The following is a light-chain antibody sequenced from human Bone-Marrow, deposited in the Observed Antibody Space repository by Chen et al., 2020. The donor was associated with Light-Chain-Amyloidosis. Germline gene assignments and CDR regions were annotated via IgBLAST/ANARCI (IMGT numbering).Light chain of an antibody. Sequence: QSTLNQTASVTGSPRRSTNTSCSGTSSDVGGDNHVSWYQQHPDKAPKLMIYEVTNLPSWVPARFSGSKSDSTASLTISGLQTEDDADYFCSSYTITNTLVFESGTRVTVL. V-gene: IGLV2-14*01. CDR1: SSDVGGDNH. CDR2: EVT. CDR3: SSYTITNTLV. J-gene: IGLJ1*01.